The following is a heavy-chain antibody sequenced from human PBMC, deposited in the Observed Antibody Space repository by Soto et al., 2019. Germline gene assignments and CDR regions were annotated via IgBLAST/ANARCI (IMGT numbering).Heavy chain of an antibody. CDR1: GGSIISSNW. CDR3: ASVLLWFGEPIS. V-gene: IGHV4-4*02. Sequence: SETLSLTCAVSGGSIISSNWWSWVRQPPGKGLEWIGEIYHSGSTNYNPSLKSRVTISVDKSKNQFSLKLSSVTAADTAVYYCASVLLWFGEPISWGQGTLVTVSS. J-gene: IGHJ5*02. D-gene: IGHD3-10*01. CDR2: IYHSGST.